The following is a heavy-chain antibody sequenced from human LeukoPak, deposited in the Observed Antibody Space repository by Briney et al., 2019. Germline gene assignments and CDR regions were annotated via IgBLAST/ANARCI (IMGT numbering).Heavy chain of an antibody. CDR3: ARGGPGCSSTSCYAIRVFDY. Sequence: GGSLRLSCAASGFTFSSYAMSWVRQAPGRGLEWVSAISGSGGSTYYADSVKGRFTISRDNAKNSLYLQMNSLRAEDTAVYYCARGGPGCSSTSCYAIRVFDYWAQGTLVTVSS. CDR1: GFTFSSYA. V-gene: IGHV3-23*01. CDR2: ISGSGGST. J-gene: IGHJ4*02. D-gene: IGHD2-2*01.